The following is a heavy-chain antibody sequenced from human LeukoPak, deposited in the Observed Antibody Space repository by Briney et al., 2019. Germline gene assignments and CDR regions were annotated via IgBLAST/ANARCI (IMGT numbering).Heavy chain of an antibody. CDR2: ISSSSSYI. D-gene: IGHD2-2*01. V-gene: IGHV3-21*01. J-gene: IGHJ4*02. Sequence: GGSLRLSCAASGFTFSSYSMNWVRQAPGKGLEWVSSISSSSSYIYYADSVKGRFTISRDNAKNSLYLQMNSLRAEDTAVYYCARSDIVVVPAYYYFDYWGQGTLVIVSS. CDR3: ARSDIVVVPAYYYFDY. CDR1: GFTFSSYS.